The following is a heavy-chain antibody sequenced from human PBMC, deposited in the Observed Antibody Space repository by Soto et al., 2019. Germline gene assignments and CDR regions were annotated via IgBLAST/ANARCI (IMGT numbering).Heavy chain of an antibody. CDR1: GGSISSGGYS. CDR2: ISPTGST. V-gene: IGHV4-30-2*01. D-gene: IGHD1-26*01. CDR3: ARGGAFLGS. J-gene: IGHJ5*02. Sequence: QLQLQESGSGLVKPSQTLSLTCAVSGGSISSGGYSWSWIRQPPGKGLEWIGSISPTGSTYYNPSLKSRVTISVDRSKNQFSLKLSSVTAADTAVYYCARGGAFLGSWGQGTLVTVSS.